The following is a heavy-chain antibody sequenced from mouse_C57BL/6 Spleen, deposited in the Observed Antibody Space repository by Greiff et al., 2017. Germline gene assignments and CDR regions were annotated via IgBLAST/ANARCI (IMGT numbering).Heavy chain of an antibody. CDR2: IDPSDSYT. V-gene: IGHV1-69*01. Sequence: VQLQQPGAELVMPGASVKLSCKASGYTFTSYWMHWVKQRPGQGLEWIGEIDPSDSYTNYNQKFKGKSTLTVDKSSSTAYMQLSSLTSEDSAVYYCARDYGSSRGAMDYWGQGTSVTVSS. CDR3: ARDYGSSRGAMDY. J-gene: IGHJ4*01. CDR1: GYTFTSYW. D-gene: IGHD1-1*01.